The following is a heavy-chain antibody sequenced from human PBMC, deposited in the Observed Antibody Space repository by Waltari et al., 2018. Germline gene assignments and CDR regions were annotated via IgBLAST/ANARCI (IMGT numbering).Heavy chain of an antibody. D-gene: IGHD2-8*02. V-gene: IGHV3-30*03. Sequence: QGQLVESGGGVVQPGRSLRLYCAASVLTFRSSGMPWVRQTPGRWLEWVAVISADGSRKSYADSVKGRFSISRDNSKNSLSLEMNSLRPEDTAVYYCASCTGGNCYYYGFDVWGQGTTVTVSS. CDR3: ASCTGGNCYYYGFDV. CDR1: VLTFRSSG. CDR2: ISADGSRK. J-gene: IGHJ6*02.